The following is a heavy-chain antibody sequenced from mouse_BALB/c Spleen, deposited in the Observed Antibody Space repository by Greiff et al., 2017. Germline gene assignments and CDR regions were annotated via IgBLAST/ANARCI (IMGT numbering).Heavy chain of an antibody. CDR1: GYSITSGYY. V-gene: IGHV3-6*02. D-gene: IGHD2-14*01. CDR2: ISYDGSN. Sequence: ESGPGLVKPSQSLSLTCSVTGYSITSGYYWNWIRQFPGNKLEWMGSISYDGSNNYNPSLKNRISITRDTSKNQFFLKLNSVTTEDTATYYCARDRGYRYAWFAYWGQGTLVTVSA. CDR3: ARDRGYRYAWFAY. J-gene: IGHJ3*01.